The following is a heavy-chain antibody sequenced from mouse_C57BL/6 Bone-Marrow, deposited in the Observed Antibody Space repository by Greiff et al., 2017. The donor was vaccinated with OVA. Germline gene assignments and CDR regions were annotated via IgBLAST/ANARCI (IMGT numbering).Heavy chain of an antibody. CDR2: IWRGGST. D-gene: IGHD4-1*01. V-gene: IGHV2-5*01. Sequence: VMLVESGPGLVQPSQSLSITCTVSGFSLTSYGVHWVRQSPGKGLEWLGVIWRGGSTDYNAAFMSRLSITKDNSKSQVFFKMNSLQADDTAIYYCAKSSHWGYYAMDYWGQGTSVTVSS. CDR1: GFSLTSYG. CDR3: AKSSHWGYYAMDY. J-gene: IGHJ4*01.